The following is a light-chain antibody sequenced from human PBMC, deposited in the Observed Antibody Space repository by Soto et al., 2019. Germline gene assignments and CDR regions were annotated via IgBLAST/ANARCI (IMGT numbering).Light chain of an antibody. Sequence: DIQMTQSPSSLSASVGDRVTITCRASQSISSYLNWYQQKPGKAPKLLIYAASSLQSGVPSRFSGSGSGTDFTLTISILQPEDFATYYCQQSYSTPFLTFGGGTKVDIK. CDR1: QSISSY. CDR2: AAS. J-gene: IGKJ4*01. V-gene: IGKV1-39*01. CDR3: QQSYSTPFLT.